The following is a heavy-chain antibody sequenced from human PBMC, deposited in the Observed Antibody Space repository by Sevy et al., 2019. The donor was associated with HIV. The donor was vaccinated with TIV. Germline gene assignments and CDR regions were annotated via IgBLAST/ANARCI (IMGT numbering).Heavy chain of an antibody. J-gene: IGHJ6*02. CDR2: ISWDSDIV. CDR1: RFNFDDYA. CDR3: AKDMGRSGNYYYGMDV. V-gene: IGHV3-9*01. D-gene: IGHD3-10*01. Sequence: GGSLRLSCAASRFNFDDYAMHWVRQAPGKGLEWVSGISWDSDIVAYADSVKGRFTISRDNAKNSLYLQMNRLRPEDTALYYCAKDMGRSGNYYYGMDVWGQGTTVTVSS.